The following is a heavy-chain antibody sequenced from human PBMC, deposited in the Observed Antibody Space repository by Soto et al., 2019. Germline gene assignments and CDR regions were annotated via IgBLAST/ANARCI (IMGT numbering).Heavy chain of an antibody. CDR2: ISYDGSNK. CDR1: GFTFSSYG. Sequence: GGSLRLSCAASGFTFSSYGMHWVRQAPGKGLEWVAVISYDGSNKYYADSVKGRFTISRDNSKNTLYLQMNSLRAEDTAVYYCAKDRGYSSPDYYYYYGMDVWGQGTTVTVSS. V-gene: IGHV3-30*18. D-gene: IGHD6-13*01. CDR3: AKDRGYSSPDYYYYYGMDV. J-gene: IGHJ6*02.